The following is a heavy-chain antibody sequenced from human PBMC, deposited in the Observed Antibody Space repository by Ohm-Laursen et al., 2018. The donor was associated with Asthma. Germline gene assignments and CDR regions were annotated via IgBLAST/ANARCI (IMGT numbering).Heavy chain of an antibody. D-gene: IGHD6-13*01. V-gene: IGHV3-48*02. Sequence: GSLRLSCSASGFTFSSYGMNWVRQAPGKGLEWLSYISSSSSTIYYADSVKGRFTISRDNAKNSLYLQMNSLRDEDTAVYYCAISLATPGAFDIWGQGTMITVSS. CDR2: ISSSSSTI. CDR1: GFTFSSYG. J-gene: IGHJ3*02. CDR3: AISLATPGAFDI.